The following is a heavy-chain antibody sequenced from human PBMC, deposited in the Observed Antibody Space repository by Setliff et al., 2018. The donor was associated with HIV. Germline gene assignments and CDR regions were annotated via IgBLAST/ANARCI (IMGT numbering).Heavy chain of an antibody. J-gene: IGHJ5*02. CDR1: GGSISSGGYY. Sequence: PSETLSLTCTVSGGSISSGGYYWSWIRQPAGKGLEWIGRIYTSGRTSYNPSLKSRVTISADTSKNQFSLKLTSVTAADTAVYYCAREQYSYGHGYNWFDPWGQGTLVTVSS. CDR3: AREQYSYGHGYNWFDP. CDR2: IYTSGRT. V-gene: IGHV4-61*02. D-gene: IGHD5-18*01.